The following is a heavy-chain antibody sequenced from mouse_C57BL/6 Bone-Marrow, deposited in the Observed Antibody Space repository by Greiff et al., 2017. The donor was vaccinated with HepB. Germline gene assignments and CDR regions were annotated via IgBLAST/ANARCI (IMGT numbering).Heavy chain of an antibody. CDR1: GFTFSSYA. D-gene: IGHD2-4*01. CDR2: ISSGGDYI. CDR3: TSYDYDGFAY. Sequence: EVMLVEPGAGLVKPGGSLKLSCAASGFTFSSYAMSWVRQTPEKRLEWVAYISSGGDYIYYADTVKGRFTISRDNARNTLYLQMSSLKSEDTAMYYFTSYDYDGFAYWGQGTLVTVSA. V-gene: IGHV5-9-1*02. J-gene: IGHJ3*01.